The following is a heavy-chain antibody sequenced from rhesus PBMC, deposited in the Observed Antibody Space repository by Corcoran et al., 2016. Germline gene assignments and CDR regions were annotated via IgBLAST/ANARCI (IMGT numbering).Heavy chain of an antibody. CDR1: GGTISSGYCY. CDR3: ARVEPPAGRIDD. V-gene: IGHV4S12*01. Sequence: QVQLQESGPGVVKPSETLSLTCAVSGGTISSGYCYWSWIRQPPGKGLEWIGGIYRKRERNNYTPTPKSRVTISKETSKNQFSLKLSSVTATDTAVYYCARVEPPAGRIDDWGQGVLVTVSS. D-gene: IGHD3S6*01. J-gene: IGHJ4*01. CDR2: IYRKRERN.